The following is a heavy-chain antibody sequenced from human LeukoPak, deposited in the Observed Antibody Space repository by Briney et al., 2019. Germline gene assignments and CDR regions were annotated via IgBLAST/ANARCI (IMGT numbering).Heavy chain of an antibody. CDR2: ITGDSKYI. CDR1: GLTFSSYT. Sequence: GGSLRFSCAASGLTFSSYTMNWVRQAPGKGLEWVSSITGDSKYIYYADSVRGRFTISRDNAKNSLYLQMNSLRAEDTAVYYCARDFDYGDYWGQGTLVTVSS. J-gene: IGHJ4*02. CDR3: ARDFDYGDY. V-gene: IGHV3-21*01.